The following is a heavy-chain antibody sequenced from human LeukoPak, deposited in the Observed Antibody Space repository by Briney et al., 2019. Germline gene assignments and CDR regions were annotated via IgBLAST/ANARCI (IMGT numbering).Heavy chain of an antibody. CDR2: INHSGST. CDR3: AALTGGEDSSSWYYFDY. D-gene: IGHD6-13*01. V-gene: IGHV4-34*01. CDR1: GGSFSGYY. Sequence: PSETLSLTCAVYGGSFSGYYWSWIRQPPGKGLEWIGEINHSGSTNYNPSLKSRVTISVDTSKNQFSLKLSSVTAADTAVYYCAALTGGEDSSSWYYFDYWGQGTLVTVSS. J-gene: IGHJ4*02.